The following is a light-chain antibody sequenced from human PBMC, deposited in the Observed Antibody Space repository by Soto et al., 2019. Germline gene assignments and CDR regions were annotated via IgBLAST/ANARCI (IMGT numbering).Light chain of an antibody. CDR3: SSYTRTNIVV. V-gene: IGLV2-14*01. Sequence: QSALTQPASVSGSPGQSITISCTGTSSDIGAYNYVSWYQQHPGKAPKLMIYEVVNRPSGVSNRFSGSKSGNTASLIISRLQAEDEADYYCSSYTRTNIVVFGGGTKVTVL. CDR1: SSDIGAYNY. J-gene: IGLJ2*01. CDR2: EVV.